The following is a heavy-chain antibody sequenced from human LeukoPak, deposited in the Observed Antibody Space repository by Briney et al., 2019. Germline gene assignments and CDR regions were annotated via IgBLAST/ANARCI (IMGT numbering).Heavy chain of an antibody. CDR2: IYPGDSDT. D-gene: IGHD2-2*01. CDR3: ARSRGSRDY. Sequence: PGESLKISFKGSGYRFTSYWIGWVRPMPGKGLEWMGIIYPGDSDTRYSPSFQGQVTISADKSISTADVQWSSLKASDTAMYYCARSRGSRDYWGQGTLVTVSS. V-gene: IGHV5-51*01. J-gene: IGHJ4*02. CDR1: GYRFTSYW.